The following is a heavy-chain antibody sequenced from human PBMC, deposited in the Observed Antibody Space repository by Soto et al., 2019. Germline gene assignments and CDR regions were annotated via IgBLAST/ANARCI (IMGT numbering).Heavy chain of an antibody. Sequence: PGGSLRLSCAASGFTFSSYEMDWVRQAPGKGLEWVSYISSSGSTIYYADSVKGRFTISRDTSKNTLYLQLNTLRADDTAVYYCAKDKPGTTSFDYWGQGTLVTVSS. CDR2: ISSSGSTI. D-gene: IGHD1-1*01. CDR3: AKDKPGTTSFDY. CDR1: GFTFSSYE. V-gene: IGHV3-48*03. J-gene: IGHJ4*02.